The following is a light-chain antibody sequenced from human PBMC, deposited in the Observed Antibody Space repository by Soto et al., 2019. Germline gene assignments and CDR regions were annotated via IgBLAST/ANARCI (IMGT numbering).Light chain of an antibody. J-gene: IGLJ3*02. V-gene: IGLV1-51*01. CDR3: GTWDNSLSARV. Sequence: QSVLTQPPSVSAAPGQTVIISCSGSSSNIGDNYVSWYQQLPGTAPKLLIFDNNQRPSGIPDRFSGSKSGTSATLGITGLQTGDEADYYCGTWDNSLSARVFGGGTKLTVL. CDR1: SSNIGDNY. CDR2: DNN.